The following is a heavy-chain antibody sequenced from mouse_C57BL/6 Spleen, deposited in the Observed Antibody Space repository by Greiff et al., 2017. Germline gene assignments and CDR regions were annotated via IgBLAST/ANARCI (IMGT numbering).Heavy chain of an antibody. CDR1: GYTFTSYW. D-gene: IGHD1-1*01. CDR3: ARTSYGSSLDY. J-gene: IGHJ2*01. CDR2: IYPGSGST. V-gene: IGHV1-55*01. Sequence: QVQLQQSGAELVKPGASVKMSCKASGYTFTSYWITWVKQRPGQGLEWIGDIYPGSGSTNYNEKFKSKATLTVDTSSSTAYMQLSSLTSEDSAVYYCARTSYGSSLDYWGQGTTLTVSS.